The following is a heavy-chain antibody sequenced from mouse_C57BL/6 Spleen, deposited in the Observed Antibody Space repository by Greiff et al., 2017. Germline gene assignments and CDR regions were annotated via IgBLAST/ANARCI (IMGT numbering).Heavy chain of an antibody. CDR2: IYPRSGNT. CDR3: ARVRPYYDYDRGFAY. CDR1: GYTFTSYG. J-gene: IGHJ3*01. D-gene: IGHD2-4*01. V-gene: IGHV1-81*01. Sequence: QVQLQQSGAELARPGASVKLSCKASGYTFTSYGISWVKQRTGQGLEWIGEIYPRSGNTYYNEKFKGKATLTADKSSSTAYMELRSLTSEDSAVYFCARVRPYYDYDRGFAYWGQGTLVTVSA.